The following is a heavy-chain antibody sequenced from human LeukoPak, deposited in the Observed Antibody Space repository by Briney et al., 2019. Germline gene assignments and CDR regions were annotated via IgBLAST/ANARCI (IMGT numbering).Heavy chain of an antibody. J-gene: IGHJ6*02. D-gene: IGHD3-10*01. CDR2: ICRSGNPI. V-gene: IGHV3-11*01. CDR1: GFTFSDYH. Sequence: PGGSLRLSCTASGFTFSDYHMSWIRQAPGGGRGWVSYICRSGNPIHYADSVRGRFTISRDNAKSSLYLHMNSLRAEDAAVYYCARSTDGSGSYYYYGMDVWGQGTTVTVSS. CDR3: ARSTDGSGSYYYYGMDV.